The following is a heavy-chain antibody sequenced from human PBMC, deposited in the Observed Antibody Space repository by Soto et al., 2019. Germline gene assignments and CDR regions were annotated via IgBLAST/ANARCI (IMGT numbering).Heavy chain of an antibody. CDR2: IGASGDIT. Sequence: PXGFLSLSSAASGFSFTNFAMSGVGKAPGKGLEWVAGIGASGDITWYADSVKGRLSISRDNSKNTLYLQLNSLRFEDTAVYYCAKDDFNDRGDDYFDYWGPGTLVTVSS. D-gene: IGHD2-21*02. V-gene: IGHV3-23*01. CDR3: AKDDFNDRGDDYFDY. CDR1: GFSFTNFA. J-gene: IGHJ4*02.